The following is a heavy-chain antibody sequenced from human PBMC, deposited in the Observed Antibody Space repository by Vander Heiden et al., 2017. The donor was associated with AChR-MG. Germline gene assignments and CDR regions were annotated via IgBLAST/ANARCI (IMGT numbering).Heavy chain of an antibody. D-gene: IGHD3-16*01. CDR1: GSMFTNYY. V-gene: IGHV1-46*01. CDR3: ARGDRFGLGA. J-gene: IGHJ5*02. Sequence: QVQLVQSGAEVKKPGASVKVSCKASGSMFTNYYFHWVRQAAGQGLEWMGIINPSGGSTSYAQKFQGRVTMTRDTSTSTVYMDLSSLRYEDTAMYYCARGDRFGLGAWGQGTLVTVSS. CDR2: INPSGGST.